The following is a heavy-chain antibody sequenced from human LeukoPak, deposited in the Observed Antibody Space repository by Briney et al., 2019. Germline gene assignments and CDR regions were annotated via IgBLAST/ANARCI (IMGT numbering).Heavy chain of an antibody. CDR1: GGSITSSSYY. CDR3: ARKVRGYSYGRGIDY. D-gene: IGHD5-18*01. CDR2: IYYSGST. V-gene: IGHV4-39*01. J-gene: IGHJ4*02. Sequence: PSETLSLTCTVSGGSITSSSYYWGWIRQPPGKGLEWIGSIYYSGSTYYNPSLKSRVTISVDTSKNQFSLILSSVTAADRAVYYCARKVRGYSYGRGIDYWGQGTLVTVSS.